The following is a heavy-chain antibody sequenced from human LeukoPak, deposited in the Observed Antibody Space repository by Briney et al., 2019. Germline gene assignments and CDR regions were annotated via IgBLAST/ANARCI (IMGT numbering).Heavy chain of an antibody. V-gene: IGHV3-23*01. CDR1: GFTFSSYG. CDR2: ISGSGGST. J-gene: IGHJ5*02. D-gene: IGHD6-13*01. CDR3: AKDQAGYYSSWYGVGPGAFDP. Sequence: LGGSLRLSCAASGFTFSSYGMSWVRQAPGKGLEWVSAISGSGGSTYYADSVKGRFTISRDNSKNTLYLQIDSLRAEDMAVYYCAKDQAGYYSSWYGVGPGAFDPWGQGTLVTVSS.